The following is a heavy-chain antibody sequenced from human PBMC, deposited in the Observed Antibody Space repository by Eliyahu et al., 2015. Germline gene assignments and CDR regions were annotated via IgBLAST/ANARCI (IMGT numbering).Heavy chain of an antibody. D-gene: IGHD3-22*01. Sequence: EVQLVESGGGLVQPGGSLRLSCAASGFTFSSYAMSWVRQAPGKGLEWVSAISGSGGSTYYADSVKGRFTISRDNSKNTLYLQMNSLRAEDTAVYYCAKETKVRGYYDSSGNPFDYWGQGTLVTVSS. J-gene: IGHJ4*02. CDR2: ISGSGGST. CDR3: AKETKVRGYYDSSGNPFDY. V-gene: IGHV3-23*04. CDR1: GFTFSSYA.